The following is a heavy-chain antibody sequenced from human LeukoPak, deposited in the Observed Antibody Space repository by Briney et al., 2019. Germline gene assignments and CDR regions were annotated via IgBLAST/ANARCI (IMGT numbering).Heavy chain of an antibody. CDR3: ASPYSSSYYFDY. Sequence: PSETLSLTCTVSGGSISSSSYYWGWIRQPPGKGLEWIGSIYYSGSTYYSPSLKSRVTISVDTSKNQFSLKLSSVTAADTAVYYCASPYSSSYYFDYWGQGTLVTVSS. V-gene: IGHV4-39*01. CDR2: IYYSGST. CDR1: GGSISSSSYY. D-gene: IGHD6-6*01. J-gene: IGHJ4*02.